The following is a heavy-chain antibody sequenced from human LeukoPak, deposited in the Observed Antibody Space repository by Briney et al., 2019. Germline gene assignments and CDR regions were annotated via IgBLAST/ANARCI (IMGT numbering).Heavy chain of an antibody. Sequence: ASVKVSCKASGGTFSSYAISWVRQAPGQGLEWMGGIIPIFGTANYAQKFQGRVTMTRDTSTSTVYMELSSLRSEDTAVYYCARSEGDGDYVWFDPWGQGTLVTVSS. CDR3: ARSEGDGDYVWFDP. J-gene: IGHJ5*02. V-gene: IGHV1-69*05. CDR2: IIPIFGTA. D-gene: IGHD4-17*01. CDR1: GGTFSSYA.